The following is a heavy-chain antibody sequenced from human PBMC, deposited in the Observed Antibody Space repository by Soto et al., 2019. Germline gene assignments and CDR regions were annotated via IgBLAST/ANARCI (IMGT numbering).Heavy chain of an antibody. CDR3: ARDYSSGGYGWFDP. Sequence: QVQLVQSGAEVKKPGASVKVSCKASGYTFTSYAMHWVRQAPGQRLEWMGWINAGNGNTKYSQKFQDRVTITRDTSARKAYMELSSRRSEDTAVYYCARDYSSGGYGWFDPWGQGTLVTVSS. V-gene: IGHV1-3*01. CDR2: INAGNGNT. J-gene: IGHJ5*02. D-gene: IGHD6-19*01. CDR1: GYTFTSYA.